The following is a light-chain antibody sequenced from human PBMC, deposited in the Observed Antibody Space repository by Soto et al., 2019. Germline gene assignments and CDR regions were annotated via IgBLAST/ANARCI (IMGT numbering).Light chain of an antibody. CDR2: DGN. Sequence: QSALTQPASVSGSPGQSITISCTGTSSDVGGANLVAWYQQQPDKAPTLIMFDGNLRPSGVSNRYSGGKFGNKASLTISGRQPEDEDDDYCCSYEGSSTLVFGAGTKLTVL. CDR1: SSDVGGANL. CDR3: CSYEGSSTLV. V-gene: IGLV2-23*01. J-gene: IGLJ1*01.